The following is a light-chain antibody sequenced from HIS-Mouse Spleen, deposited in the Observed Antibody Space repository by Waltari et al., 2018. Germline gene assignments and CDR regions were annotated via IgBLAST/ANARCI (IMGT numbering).Light chain of an antibody. J-gene: IGLJ3*02. Sequence: QSVLTQPPPASGTPGQRVTISCSGSSSNIGSNYVYWYQQLPGTAPKLLIYRNNRVPSGVPDRLSGSKSGTSASLAISGLRSEDEADYYCAAWDDSLSGRVFGGGTKLTVL. CDR3: AAWDDSLSGRV. V-gene: IGLV1-47*01. CDR2: RNN. CDR1: SSNIGSNY.